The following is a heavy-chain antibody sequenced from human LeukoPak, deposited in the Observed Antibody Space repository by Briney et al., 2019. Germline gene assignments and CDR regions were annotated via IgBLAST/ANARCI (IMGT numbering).Heavy chain of an antibody. CDR2: INPSGGST. CDR3: ASVGNYDILTGIGGGAFDI. Sequence: GASVKVSCKASGYTFTSYYMHWVRQAPGQGLEWMGIINPSGGSTSYAQKFQGRVTMTRDTSTSTVYMELSSRRSEDTAVYYCASVGNYDILTGIGGGAFDIWGQGTMVTVSS. J-gene: IGHJ3*02. D-gene: IGHD3-9*01. CDR1: GYTFTSYY. V-gene: IGHV1-46*01.